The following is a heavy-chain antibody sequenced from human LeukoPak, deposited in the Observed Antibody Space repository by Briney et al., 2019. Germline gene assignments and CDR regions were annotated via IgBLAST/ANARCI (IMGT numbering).Heavy chain of an antibody. V-gene: IGHV1-2*04. CDR2: INPNSGGT. J-gene: IGHJ4*02. D-gene: IGHD6-19*01. CDR1: GYTFTDYY. CDR3: AREISGPYYFDY. Sequence: ASVKVSCKASGYTFTDYYMHWVRQAPGQGLEWMGWINPNSGGTNYAQKFQGWVTMTRDTSISTAYMELNRLRSDDTAVYYCAREISGPYYFDYWGQGTLVTVSS.